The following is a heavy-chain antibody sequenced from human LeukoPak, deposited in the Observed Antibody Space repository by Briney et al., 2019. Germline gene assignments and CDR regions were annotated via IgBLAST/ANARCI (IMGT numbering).Heavy chain of an antibody. CDR2: ISFDGSDQ. D-gene: IGHD3-22*01. Sequence: LPGGSLRLSCAASGFTSSGYAVHWVRQGPGKGLDWVAVISFDGSDQYYADSVKGRFTISRDNSQNTVSLHMNSLKTEDTAVYFCARLSRSGATYFYYGMDVWGQGTTVIVTS. CDR1: GFTSSGYA. V-gene: IGHV3-30*04. CDR3: ARLSRSGATYFYYGMDV. J-gene: IGHJ6*02.